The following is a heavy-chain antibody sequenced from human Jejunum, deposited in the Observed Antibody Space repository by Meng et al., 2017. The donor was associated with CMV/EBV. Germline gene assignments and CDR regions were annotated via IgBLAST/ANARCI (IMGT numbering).Heavy chain of an antibody. Sequence: LTFSCPASGFPFSSSRMHCVRQAPGTGLEWVSSISSSSSYIYYADSVKGRFTISRDNAKNSLYLQMNSLRAEDTAVYYCARKSIDYWGQGTLVTVSS. J-gene: IGHJ4*02. CDR3: ARKSIDY. CDR1: GFPFSSSR. V-gene: IGHV3-21*01. CDR2: ISSSSSYI.